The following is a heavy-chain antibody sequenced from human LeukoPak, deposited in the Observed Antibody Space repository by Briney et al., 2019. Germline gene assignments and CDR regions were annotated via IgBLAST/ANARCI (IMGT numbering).Heavy chain of an antibody. CDR1: GGSISSYY. CDR2: IYTSGST. Sequence: SETLSLTCTVSGGSISSYYWSWIRQPAGKGLEWIGRIYTSGSTNYNPSLKSRVTMSVDTSKNQFSLKLSSVTAADTAVYYCVREEDSSGWFRSDYWGQGTLVTVSS. J-gene: IGHJ4*02. V-gene: IGHV4-4*07. CDR3: VREEDSSGWFRSDY. D-gene: IGHD6-19*01.